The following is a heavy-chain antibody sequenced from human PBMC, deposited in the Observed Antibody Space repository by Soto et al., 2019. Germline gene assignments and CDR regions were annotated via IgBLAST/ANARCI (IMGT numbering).Heavy chain of an antibody. CDR2: IYWDDDK. V-gene: IGHV2-5*02. J-gene: IGHJ4*02. CDR3: ARRLVTTLQFDY. CDR1: GLSLSTSGVG. D-gene: IGHD4-17*01. Sequence: QITLKKSGPTLVKPTQTLTLTCTFSGLSLSTSGVGVGWIRQPPGKTLEWLALIYWDDDKRYSPSLKNRLTITRDASKNQVVLTMTNMEPVDTATYYCARRLVTTLQFDYWGQGILVTVSS.